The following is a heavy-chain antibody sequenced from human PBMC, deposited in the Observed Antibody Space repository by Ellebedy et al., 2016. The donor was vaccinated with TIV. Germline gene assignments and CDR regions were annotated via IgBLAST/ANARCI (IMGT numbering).Heavy chain of an antibody. D-gene: IGHD3-10*01. CDR2: IKSKTDAETT. CDR1: GFSFSNYG. J-gene: IGHJ6*02. V-gene: IGHV3-15*01. CDR3: ATAGSFRTHYYGSGSYYRTYYYGMDV. Sequence: GESLKISCVASGFSFSNYGMHWVRQAPGKGLEWVGRIKSKTDAETTDYAAPAKGRFTISRDDSKNTLYLQMNSLKTEDTALYYCATAGSFRTHYYGSGSYYRTYYYGMDVWGQGTTITVSS.